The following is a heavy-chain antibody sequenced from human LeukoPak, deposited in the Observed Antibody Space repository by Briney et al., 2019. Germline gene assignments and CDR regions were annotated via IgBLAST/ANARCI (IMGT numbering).Heavy chain of an antibody. J-gene: IGHJ6*03. Sequence: GGSLRLSCEAAGFIFSTYGMHWVRQAPGKGLEWLAFIRYDGSNKYYADSVKGRFTISRDNAKNSLYLQMNSLRAEDTAVYYCARSYYYYYYYMDVWGQGTLVTVSS. CDR3: ARSYYYYYYYMDV. CDR1: GFIFSTYG. V-gene: IGHV3-30*02. CDR2: IRYDGSNK.